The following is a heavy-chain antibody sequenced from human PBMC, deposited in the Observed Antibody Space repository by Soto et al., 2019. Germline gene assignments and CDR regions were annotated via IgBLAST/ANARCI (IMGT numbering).Heavy chain of an antibody. CDR1: GYSFTSYD. D-gene: IGHD2-21*02. J-gene: IGHJ3*01. V-gene: IGHV1-8*01. CDR2: VNPNSGDT. Sequence: QVQLVQSGAEVKKPGASVKVSCKASGYSFTSYDMNWVRQAPGQGLEWMGWVNPNSGDTDYAQKFQDRVTMTTDTSIRTAYMELSSLRSEDTAVYNCARVSFLAPVTGAEIFDFWGQGTMVTVSS. CDR3: ARVSFLAPVTGAEIFDF.